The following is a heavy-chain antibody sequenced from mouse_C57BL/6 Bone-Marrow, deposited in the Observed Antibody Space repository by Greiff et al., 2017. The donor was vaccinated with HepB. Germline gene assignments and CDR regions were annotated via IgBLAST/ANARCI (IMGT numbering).Heavy chain of an antibody. J-gene: IGHJ1*03. CDR3: TRGFSDVWWYFDV. Sequence: EVKLVESGEGLVKPGGSLKLSCAASGFTFSSYAMSWVRQTPEKRLEWVAYISSGGDYIYYADTVKGRFTISRDNARNTLYLQMSSLKSEDTAMYYCTRGFSDVWWYFDVWGTGTTVTVSS. CDR1: GFTFSSYA. V-gene: IGHV5-9-1*02. CDR2: ISSGGDYI.